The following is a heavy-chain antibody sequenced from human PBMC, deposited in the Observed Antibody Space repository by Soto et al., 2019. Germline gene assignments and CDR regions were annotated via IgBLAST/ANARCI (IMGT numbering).Heavy chain of an antibody. V-gene: IGHV3-23*01. CDR3: AKDLPYCSSTRCYPTGWFDP. J-gene: IGHJ5*02. D-gene: IGHD2-2*01. CDR2: ISGSGGST. Sequence: APGKGLEWVSAISGSGGSTYYADSVKGRFTISRDNSKNTLYLQMNSLRAEDTAVYYCAKDLPYCSSTRCYPTGWFDPWGQGTLVTVSS.